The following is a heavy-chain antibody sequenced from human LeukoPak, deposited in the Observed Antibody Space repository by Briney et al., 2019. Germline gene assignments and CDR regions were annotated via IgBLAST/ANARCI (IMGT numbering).Heavy chain of an antibody. CDR3: ARDIYDSSGYSD. CDR1: GYTFTSYG. D-gene: IGHD3-22*01. Sequence: GASVKVSCKASGYTFTSYGISWVRQAPGQGLEWMGWINPNSGGTNYAQKFQGRVTMTRDTSISTAYMELSRLRSDDTAVYYCARDIYDSSGYSDWGQGTLVTVSS. V-gene: IGHV1-2*02. CDR2: INPNSGGT. J-gene: IGHJ4*02.